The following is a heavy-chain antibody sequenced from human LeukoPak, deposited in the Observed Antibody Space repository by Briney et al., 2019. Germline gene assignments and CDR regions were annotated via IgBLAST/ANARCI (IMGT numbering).Heavy chain of an antibody. V-gene: IGHV1-18*01. CDR1: GYTFTSYG. CDR2: ISAYNGNT. Sequence: GASVKVSRKASGYTFTSYGISWVRQAPGQGLEWMGWISAYNGNTNYAQKLQGRVTMTTDTSTSTAYMELRSLRSDDTAVYYCARAFGYYYDSSGYYYGEYWGQGTLVTVSS. J-gene: IGHJ4*02. CDR3: ARAFGYYYDSSGYYYGEY. D-gene: IGHD3-22*01.